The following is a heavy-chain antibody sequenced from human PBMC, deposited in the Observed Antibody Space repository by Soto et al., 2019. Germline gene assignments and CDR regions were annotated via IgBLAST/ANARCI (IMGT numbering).Heavy chain of an antibody. Sequence: EVQLVESGGGLIQPGGSLRLSCAVSGFTVSNNYMSWVRQAPGKGLEGVSVIYSGGYTAYGDSVKGRFTISRDNSKKTPYLQMNSRGADGPAGFYCATQRGGGGYWGQGTLVTVSS. V-gene: IGHV3-53*01. CDR2: IYSGGYT. CDR1: GFTVSNNY. J-gene: IGHJ4*02. D-gene: IGHD6-25*01. CDR3: ATQRGGGGY.